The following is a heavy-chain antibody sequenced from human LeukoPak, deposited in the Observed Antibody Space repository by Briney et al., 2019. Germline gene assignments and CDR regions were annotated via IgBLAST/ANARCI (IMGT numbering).Heavy chain of an antibody. J-gene: IGHJ4*02. D-gene: IGHD5-24*01. Sequence: SETLSLTCTVSGGSISSSDYYWGWIRQPPGKGLEWIGNIFHSGTTYYDPSLKSRVIISVDTSKNPSSLKPSSVTVADTALYYCARHNFRNGYNRPFDYWGQGTLVTVSS. CDR2: IFHSGTT. V-gene: IGHV4-39*01. CDR1: GGSISSSDYY. CDR3: ARHNFRNGYNRPFDY.